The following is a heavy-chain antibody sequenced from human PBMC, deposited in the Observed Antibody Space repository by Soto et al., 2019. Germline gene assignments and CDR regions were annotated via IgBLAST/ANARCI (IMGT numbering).Heavy chain of an antibody. CDR1: GGSISSSSYY. V-gene: IGHV4-39*07. Sequence: SETLSLTCTVSGGSISSSSYYWGWIRQPPGKGLEWIGSIYYSGSTYYNPSLKSRVTISVDTSKNQFSLKLSSVTAADTAVYYCARMVRIYDYVWGSYRPYYFDYWGQGTLVTVSS. CDR3: ARMVRIYDYVWGSYRPYYFDY. CDR2: IYYSGST. D-gene: IGHD3-16*02. J-gene: IGHJ4*02.